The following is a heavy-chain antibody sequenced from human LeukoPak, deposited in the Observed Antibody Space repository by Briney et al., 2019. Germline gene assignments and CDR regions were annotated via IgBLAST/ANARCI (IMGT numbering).Heavy chain of an antibody. J-gene: IGHJ5*02. Sequence: SETLSLTCSVSGGSISSHYWSWIRQPPGKGLEWIGYIYYSGSTKYNPSLKSRVTISADTSKNQFSLKLSSVIAADTAVYYCARGGTTVPPGFLCFAPWGQGPRVTVSS. CDR3: ARGGTTVPPGFLCFAP. CDR1: GGSISSHY. CDR2: IYYSGST. D-gene: IGHD4-17*01. V-gene: IGHV4-59*11.